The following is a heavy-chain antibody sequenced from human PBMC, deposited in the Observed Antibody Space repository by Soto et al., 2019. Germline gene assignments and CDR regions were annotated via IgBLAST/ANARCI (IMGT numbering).Heavy chain of an antibody. CDR2: INPNSGGT. V-gene: IGHV1-2*04. CDR3: ARVDSSSWSSYYYYGLDV. Sequence: NVAWKSAGYACSGYWMQWLRKNTGQGLEWMGWINPNSGGTNYAQKFQGWVTMTRDTSISTAYMELSRLRSDDTAVYYCARVDSSSWSSYYYYGLDVWGQRTTVTVSS. D-gene: IGHD6-13*01. CDR1: GYACSGYW. J-gene: IGHJ6*02.